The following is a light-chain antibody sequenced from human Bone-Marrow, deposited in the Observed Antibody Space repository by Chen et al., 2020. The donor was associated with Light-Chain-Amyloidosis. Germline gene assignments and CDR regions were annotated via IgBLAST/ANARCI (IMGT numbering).Light chain of an antibody. V-gene: IGKV3-20*01. Sequence: EIVLTQSPGTLSSSPGERATLSCRASQGVSSSYLAWYQQKPGQAPRLLIYDASSRATGIPDRFSGSGSGTEFTLTISRLEAEDIAVYYFQQYSSSPALAFGGGTKVEIK. CDR3: QQYSSSPALA. CDR2: DAS. J-gene: IGKJ4*01. CDR1: QGVSSSY.